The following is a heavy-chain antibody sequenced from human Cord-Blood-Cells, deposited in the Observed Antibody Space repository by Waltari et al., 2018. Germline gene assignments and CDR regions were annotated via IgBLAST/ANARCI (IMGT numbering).Heavy chain of an antibody. D-gene: IGHD6-19*01. V-gene: IGHV3-33*01. CDR3: ARGQLEWLVLAPDDY. Sequence: QVQLVESGGGVVQPGRSLRLSCAASGFTFSSYGMHWVRQAPGKGLEWVAVIWYDGSNKYYADSVKGRFTISRDNSKNTLYLQMNSLRAEDTAVYYCARGQLEWLVLAPDDYWGQGTLVTVSS. CDR1: GFTFSSYG. J-gene: IGHJ4*02. CDR2: IWYDGSNK.